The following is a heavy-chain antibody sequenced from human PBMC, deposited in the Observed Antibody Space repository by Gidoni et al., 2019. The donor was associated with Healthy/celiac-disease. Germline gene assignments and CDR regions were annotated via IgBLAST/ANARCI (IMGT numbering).Heavy chain of an antibody. D-gene: IGHD4-4*01. CDR3: AKLGVWAPYSNFLYYYYGMDV. Sequence: EVQLLESGGGLVQPGGSLRLSCAASGFTFRSYAMNWVRQAQGKGLEWVSAISGSGGSTYYADSVKGRFTISRDNSKNTRYLQMNSLRAEDTAVYYCAKLGVWAPYSNFLYYYYGMDVWGQGTTVTVSS. J-gene: IGHJ6*02. CDR1: GFTFRSYA. CDR2: ISGSGGST. V-gene: IGHV3-23*01.